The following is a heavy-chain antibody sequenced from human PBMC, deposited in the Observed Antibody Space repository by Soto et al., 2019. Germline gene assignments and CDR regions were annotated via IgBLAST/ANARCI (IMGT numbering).Heavy chain of an antibody. CDR1: GDSVSSNSAA. D-gene: IGHD3-22*01. V-gene: IGHV6-1*01. CDR2: TYYRSKFYN. J-gene: IGHJ4*02. Sequence: SQTLSLTCAISGDSVSSNSAAWNWIRQSPSRGLEWLGRTYYRSKFYNAYAVSVKSRITINADTSNNQFSLQLNSVTPEDTAVYYCTREFYATSSLDHWGQGTLVTVSS. CDR3: TREFYATSSLDH.